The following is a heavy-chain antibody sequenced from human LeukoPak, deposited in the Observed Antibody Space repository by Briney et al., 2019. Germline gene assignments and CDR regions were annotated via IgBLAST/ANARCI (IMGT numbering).Heavy chain of an antibody. V-gene: IGHV3-74*01. CDR2: INSDGRDT. CDR3: ARGAVAGGSEYLQY. J-gene: IGHJ1*01. D-gene: IGHD6-19*01. Sequence: GGSLRLSCAASGFTFSSYAMSWVRQAPGEGLVWVSRINSDGRDTSYADSVKGRFTISRDIAKNTLYLEMNSLRAEDTAVYYCARGAVAGGSEYLQYWGQGTLVPVSS. CDR1: GFTFSSYA.